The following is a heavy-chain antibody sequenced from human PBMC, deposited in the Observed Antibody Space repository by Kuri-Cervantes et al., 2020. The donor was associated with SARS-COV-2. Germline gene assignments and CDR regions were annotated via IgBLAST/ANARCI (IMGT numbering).Heavy chain of an antibody. CDR1: GFTFDDYG. J-gene: IGHJ4*02. Sequence: GESLKISCAASGFTFDDYGMSWVRQAPGKGLELVSGINWNGGSTGYADSVKGRFTISRDNAKNSLYLQMNSLRAEDTAVYYCAKAYYDFWSGYRGALDYWGQGTLVTVSS. CDR2: INWNGGST. V-gene: IGHV3-20*04. D-gene: IGHD3-3*01. CDR3: AKAYYDFWSGYRGALDY.